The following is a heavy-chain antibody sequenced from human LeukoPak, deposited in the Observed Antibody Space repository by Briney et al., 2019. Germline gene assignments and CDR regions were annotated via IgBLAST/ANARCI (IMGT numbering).Heavy chain of an antibody. V-gene: IGHV6-1*01. CDR2: TYYRSKWYN. D-gene: IGHD1-1*01. J-gene: IGHJ4*02. Sequence: SQTLSLTCAISGDSVSSNSAAWNWIRQSPSRGLEWLGRTYYRSKWYNDYAVSVKSRITINPDTSKNQFSLQLNSVTPEDTAVYYCARDLVFASPGYNWNDFDYWGQGTLVTVSS. CDR1: GDSVSSNSAA. CDR3: ARDLVFASPGYNWNDFDY.